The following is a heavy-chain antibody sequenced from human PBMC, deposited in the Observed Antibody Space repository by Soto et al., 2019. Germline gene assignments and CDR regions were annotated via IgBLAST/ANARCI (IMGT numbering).Heavy chain of an antibody. V-gene: IGHV1-18*04. CDR1: GYTFTTTYG. CDR3: ATTVTTRTPGDN. Sequence: QVQLVQFGVEVKKPGASVKVACKASGYTFTTTYGISWVRQAPGQGREWMGWIRNDNGNTKYAQNLQGRVTMTTDISTSTAYMALRSLRSDDTAVYYCATTVTTRTPGDNWGQGTLGTVAS. J-gene: IGHJ4*02. D-gene: IGHD4-17*01. CDR2: IRNDNGNT.